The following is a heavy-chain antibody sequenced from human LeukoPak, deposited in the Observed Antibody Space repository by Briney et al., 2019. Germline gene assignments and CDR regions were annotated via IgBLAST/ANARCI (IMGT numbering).Heavy chain of an antibody. CDR1: GYTFTSYG. D-gene: IGHD3-3*01. CDR2: ISAYNGNT. J-gene: IGHJ5*02. CDR3: ARMGGGYDFWSGSDWFDP. V-gene: IGHV1-18*01. Sequence: ASVTVSCKASGYTFTSYGISWVRQAPGQGLEWMGWISAYNGNTNYAQKLQGRVTMTTDTSTSTAYMELRSLRSDDTAVYYCARMGGGYDFWSGSDWFDPWGQGTLVTVSS.